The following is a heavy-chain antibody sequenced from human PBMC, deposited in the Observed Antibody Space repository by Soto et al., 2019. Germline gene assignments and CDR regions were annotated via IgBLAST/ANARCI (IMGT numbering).Heavy chain of an antibody. D-gene: IGHD3-3*01. CDR1: GGSISSGGYY. CDR3: ARGLVDDFWSGLTYFDY. J-gene: IGHJ4*02. Sequence: QVQLQESGPGLVKPSQTLSLTCTVSGGSISSGGYYWSWIRQHPGKGLEWIGYIYYSGSTYYNPSLKSRVTISVDTSKNQFSLKLSCVTAADTAVYYCARGLVDDFWSGLTYFDYWGQGTLVTVSS. V-gene: IGHV4-31*03. CDR2: IYYSGST.